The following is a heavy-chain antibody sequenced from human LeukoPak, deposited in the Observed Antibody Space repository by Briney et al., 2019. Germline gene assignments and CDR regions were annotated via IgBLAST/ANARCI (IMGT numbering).Heavy chain of an antibody. J-gene: IGHJ4*02. CDR3: ARDTGSYGPEYFDY. CDR2: ISAYNGNT. CDR1: GYTFTSYG. Sequence: AASVKVSCKASGYTFTSYGISWVRQAPGQGLEWMGWISAYNGNTNYAQKLQGRVTMTTDTSTSTAYMELRSLRSDDTAVYYCARDTGSYGPEYFDYWGQGTLVTVSS. D-gene: IGHD5-18*01. V-gene: IGHV1-18*01.